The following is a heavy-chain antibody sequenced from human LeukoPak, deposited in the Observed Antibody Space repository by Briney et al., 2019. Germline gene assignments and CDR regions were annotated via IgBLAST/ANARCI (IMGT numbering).Heavy chain of an antibody. Sequence: GGSLRLSCAASGFTFSSYEMNWVRQAPGKGLEWVSYISSSGSTIYYADSVKGRFTISRDNAKNSLYLQMNSLRAEDTAVYYCARSNSTNCYTDWGQGTLVTVSS. CDR3: ARSNSTNCYTD. CDR1: GFTFSSYE. J-gene: IGHJ4*02. CDR2: ISSSGSTI. D-gene: IGHD2-2*02. V-gene: IGHV3-48*03.